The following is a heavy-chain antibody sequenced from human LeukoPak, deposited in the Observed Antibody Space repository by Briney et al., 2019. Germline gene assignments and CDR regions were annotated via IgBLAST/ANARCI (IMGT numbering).Heavy chain of an antibody. Sequence: PGGSLRLSCAASGFTFSSYSMNWVRQTPGKGLEYVSVISSNGGSAYYANSVKGRFTISRDNSKNTLYLQMGSLRAEDMAVYYCTRGLVLGAFDIWGQGRMVIVSS. CDR3: TRGLVLGAFDI. CDR1: GFTFSSYS. CDR2: ISSNGGSA. D-gene: IGHD2-15*01. J-gene: IGHJ3*02. V-gene: IGHV3-64*01.